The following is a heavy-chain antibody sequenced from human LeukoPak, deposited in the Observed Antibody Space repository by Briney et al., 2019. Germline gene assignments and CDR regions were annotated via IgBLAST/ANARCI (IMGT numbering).Heavy chain of an antibody. CDR3: AKRYSSGWYYLDY. D-gene: IGHD6-19*01. CDR1: GFTFNSYG. V-gene: IGHV3-30*18. J-gene: IGHJ4*02. Sequence: PGRSLRLSCAASGFTFNSYGMHWVRRAPGKGLEWVAVISYDETDKYYADSVKGRFTVSRDNSKNTLYLQMNSLRAEDTAVYYCAKRYSSGWYYLDYWGQGTLVTVSS. CDR2: ISYDETDK.